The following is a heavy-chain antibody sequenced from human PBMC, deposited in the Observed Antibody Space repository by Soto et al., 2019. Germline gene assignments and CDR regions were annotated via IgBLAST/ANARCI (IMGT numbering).Heavy chain of an antibody. V-gene: IGHV1-46*01. CDR1: GYTFTSYY. J-gene: IGHJ4*02. Sequence: ASVKVSFKASGYTFTSYYMHWVRQAPGQGLEWMGIINPSGGSTSYAQQFQGRVTMTRDTYTSTVYMELSSLRSEDTAVYYCAREIVGATDYWGQGTLVTVSS. CDR3: AREIVGATDY. D-gene: IGHD1-26*01. CDR2: INPSGGST.